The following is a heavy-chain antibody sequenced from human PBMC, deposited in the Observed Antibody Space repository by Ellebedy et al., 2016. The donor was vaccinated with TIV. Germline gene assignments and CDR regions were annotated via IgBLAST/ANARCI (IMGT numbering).Heavy chain of an antibody. V-gene: IGHV1-18*04. J-gene: IGHJ5*02. D-gene: IGHD2/OR15-2a*01. CDR1: GYTFSSYG. CDR2: ISAYNGDT. CDR3: ARGFYEKFDP. Sequence: ASVKVSCKASGYTFSSYGISWVRQAPGQGLEWMGWISAYNGDTNYAQKFQGRVTMTTDTFASTAYRELRSLRSDDTAVYYCARGFYEKFDPWGQGTLVTVSS.